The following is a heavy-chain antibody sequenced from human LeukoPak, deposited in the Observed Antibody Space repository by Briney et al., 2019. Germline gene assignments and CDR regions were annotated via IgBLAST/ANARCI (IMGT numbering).Heavy chain of an antibody. V-gene: IGHV1-3*01. CDR3: ANGYSYGPAGYFDY. D-gene: IGHD5-18*01. Sequence: ASVKVSCKASGYTFTSYAMHWVRQAPGQRLEWMGWINAGNGNTKYSQKFQGRVTITRDTSASTAYMELSSLRSEDTAVYYCANGYSYGPAGYFDYWGQGTLVTVSS. J-gene: IGHJ4*02. CDR1: GYTFTSYA. CDR2: INAGNGNT.